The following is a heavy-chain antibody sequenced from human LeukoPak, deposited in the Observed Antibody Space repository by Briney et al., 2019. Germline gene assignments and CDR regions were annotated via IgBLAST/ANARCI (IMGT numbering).Heavy chain of an antibody. Sequence: SVKVSCKASGGTFSSYAISWVRQAPGQGLEWMGGIIPIFGTANYAQKFQGRVTITADKFTSTAYMELSGLRSEDTAVYYCAIAVAGTGHFDYWGQGTLVTVSS. V-gene: IGHV1-69*06. CDR3: AIAVAGTGHFDY. D-gene: IGHD6-19*01. J-gene: IGHJ4*02. CDR2: IIPIFGTA. CDR1: GGTFSSYA.